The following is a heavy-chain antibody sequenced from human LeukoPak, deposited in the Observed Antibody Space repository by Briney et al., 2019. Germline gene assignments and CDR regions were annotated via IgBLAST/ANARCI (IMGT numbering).Heavy chain of an antibody. CDR3: AREDPQTTVPEGMDV. CDR2: INPNSGGT. CDR1: GYTFTGYY. D-gene: IGHD4-17*01. Sequence: ASVKVSCKASGYTFTGYYMHWVRQAPGQGLEWMGWINPNSGGTNYAQKFQGRVTMTTDTSTSTAYMELRSLRSDDTAVYYCAREDPQTTVPEGMDVWGQGTTVIVSS. J-gene: IGHJ6*02. V-gene: IGHV1-2*02.